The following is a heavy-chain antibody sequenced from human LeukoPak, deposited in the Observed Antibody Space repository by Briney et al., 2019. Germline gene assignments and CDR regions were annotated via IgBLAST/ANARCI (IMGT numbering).Heavy chain of an antibody. V-gene: IGHV4-30-4*08. J-gene: IGHJ3*02. CDR3: ARVSDIVVVPAARPEQSGFDI. D-gene: IGHD2-2*01. CDR1: GGSISSGDYY. Sequence: SETLSLTCTVSGGSISSGDYYWSWIRQPPGKGLEWIGYIYYSGSTYYNPSLKSRVTISVDTSKNQFSLKLSSVTAADTAVYYCARVSDIVVVPAARPEQSGFDIWGQGTMVTVSS. CDR2: IYYSGST.